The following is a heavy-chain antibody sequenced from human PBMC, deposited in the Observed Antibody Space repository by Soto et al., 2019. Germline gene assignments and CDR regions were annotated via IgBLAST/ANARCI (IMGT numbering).Heavy chain of an antibody. CDR1: RYIFTNYG. V-gene: IGHV1-18*01. Sequence: QVQLVQSGVEVREPGASVKVSCKAVRYIFTNYGVSWVRQAPGQGLEWMGWITTYNGNTEYAQKFQGRVTITTDASTSTDYMELGSLRSDDTTIYYCARGLTGYGMDVWGQGTTVTVSS. J-gene: IGHJ6*01. CDR3: ARGLTGYGMDV. CDR2: ITTYNGNT.